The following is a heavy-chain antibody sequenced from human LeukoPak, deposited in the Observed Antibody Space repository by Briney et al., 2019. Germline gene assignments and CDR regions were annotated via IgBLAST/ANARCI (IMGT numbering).Heavy chain of an antibody. CDR3: ARRSFKGDILTGYNDY. V-gene: IGHV3-33*01. CDR1: GFTFCSYG. J-gene: IGHJ4*02. D-gene: IGHD3-9*01. CDR2: IWYDGSNK. Sequence: PGGSLRLSCAASGFTFCSYGMHWGRQAPGGGLEWVAGIWYDGSNKYYADSVKGRFTISRDNSKNTLYLQMNSLRAEDTAVYYCARRSFKGDILTGYNDYWGQGTLVTVSS.